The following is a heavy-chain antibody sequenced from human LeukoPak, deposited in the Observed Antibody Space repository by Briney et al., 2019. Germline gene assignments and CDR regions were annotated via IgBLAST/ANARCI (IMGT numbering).Heavy chain of an antibody. CDR1: GGSISSYY. CDR3: ARRGTYLVR. Sequence: SETLSLTCTVSGGSISSYYWSWIRQPPGKGLEWIGEINHSGSTNYNPSLKSRVTISVDTSKNQFSLKLSSVTAADTAVYYCARRGTYLVRWGQGTLVTVSS. J-gene: IGHJ4*02. CDR2: INHSGST. D-gene: IGHD1-26*01. V-gene: IGHV4-34*01.